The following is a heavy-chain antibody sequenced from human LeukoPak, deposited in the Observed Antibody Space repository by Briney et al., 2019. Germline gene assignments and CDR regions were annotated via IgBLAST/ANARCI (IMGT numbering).Heavy chain of an antibody. CDR3: ARAGRYCSGGSCYREYYFDY. CDR1: GDSVSSNSAA. Sequence: SQTLSPTCAISGDSVSSNSAAWNWIRQSPSRGLEWLGRTYYRSKWYNDYAVSVKSRITINPDTFKNQFSLQLNSVTPEDTAVYYCARAGRYCSGGSCYREYYFDYWGQGTLVTVSS. CDR2: TYYRSKWYN. D-gene: IGHD2-15*01. V-gene: IGHV6-1*01. J-gene: IGHJ4*02.